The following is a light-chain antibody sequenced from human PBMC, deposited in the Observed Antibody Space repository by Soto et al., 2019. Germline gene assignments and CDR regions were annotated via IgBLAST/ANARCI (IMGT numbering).Light chain of an antibody. V-gene: IGKV3-11*01. CDR1: QSVSHA. Sequence: EVVLTQSPATLSLSPGDRATLSCRASQSVSHALAWYQQKPGQAPRLLIYGASTRAAGIPDRFSGSGSGTDFTLTITRLEPEDSAVYFCQQYTGPPTTFAQGTRLEIK. CDR2: GAS. CDR3: QQYTGPPTT. J-gene: IGKJ5*01.